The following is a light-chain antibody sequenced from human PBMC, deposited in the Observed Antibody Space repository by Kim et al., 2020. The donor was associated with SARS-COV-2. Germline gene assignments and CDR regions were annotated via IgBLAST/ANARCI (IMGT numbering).Light chain of an antibody. J-gene: IGLJ3*02. Sequence: SYELTQPPSVSGTPGQTARITCGGNNIGSKSVHWYQQKPGPAPVLVIYYDSDRPSGIPERFSGSNSGNTATLTISRVGAGDEADYYCQVWDRSRGHRVFGGGTQLTVL. CDR2: YDS. CDR1: NIGSKS. CDR3: QVWDRSRGHRV. V-gene: IGLV3-21*04.